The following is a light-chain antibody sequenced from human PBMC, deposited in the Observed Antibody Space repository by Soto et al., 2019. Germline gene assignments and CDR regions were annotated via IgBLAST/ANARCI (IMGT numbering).Light chain of an antibody. V-gene: IGLV2-8*01. Sequence: QSALTQPPSASGSPGQSVTISCTGTSSDVGGYDYVSWYQQHPGKAPKLLIYEDRNRPSGASNRFSGSKSGNTASLTLSGLQSEDEADYYCCSSAGGGTYVFGPGTKLTVL. J-gene: IGLJ1*01. CDR2: EDR. CDR3: CSSAGGGTYV. CDR1: SSDVGGYDY.